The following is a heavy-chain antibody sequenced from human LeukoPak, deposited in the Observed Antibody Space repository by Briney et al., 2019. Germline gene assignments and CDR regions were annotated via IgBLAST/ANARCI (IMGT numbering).Heavy chain of an antibody. D-gene: IGHD3-22*01. V-gene: IGHV1-69*05. CDR1: GGTFRSYA. J-gene: IGHJ3*02. CDR2: IVPIFGTA. CDR3: ARTIPNNYYDSSGYYADAFDI. Sequence: SVKVSCKASGGTFRSYAISWVRQAPGQGLEWMGGIVPIFGTANYAQKFQGRVTITTDESTSTAYMELSSLRSEDTAVYYCARTIPNNYYDSSGYYADAFDIWGQGTMVTVSS.